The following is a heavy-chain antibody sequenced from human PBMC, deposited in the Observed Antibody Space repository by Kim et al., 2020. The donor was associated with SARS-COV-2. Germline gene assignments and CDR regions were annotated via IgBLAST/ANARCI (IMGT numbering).Heavy chain of an antibody. D-gene: IGHD3-3*01. CDR3: ARPADYDFWSGQEY. CDR2: ISYDGSNK. J-gene: IGHJ4*02. Sequence: GGSLRLSCAASGFTFSSYAMHWVRQAPGKGLEWVAVISYDGSNKYYADSVKGRFTISRDNSKNTLYLQMNSLRAEDTAVYYCARPADYDFWSGQEYWGQG. V-gene: IGHV3-30*04. CDR1: GFTFSSYA.